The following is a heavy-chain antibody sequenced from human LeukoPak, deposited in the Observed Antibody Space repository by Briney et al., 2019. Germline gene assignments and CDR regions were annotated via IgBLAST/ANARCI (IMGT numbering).Heavy chain of an antibody. J-gene: IGHJ4*02. Sequence: TGGSLRLSCAASGFTFSGYAMSWVRQAPGKGLEWVSAISGSGGSTYYADSVKGRFTISRDNSKNTLYLQMNSLRAEDTAVYYCAKGLYDSSGYYFDYWGQGTLVTVSS. CDR3: AKGLYDSSGYYFDY. CDR2: ISGSGGST. CDR1: GFTFSGYA. V-gene: IGHV3-23*01. D-gene: IGHD3-22*01.